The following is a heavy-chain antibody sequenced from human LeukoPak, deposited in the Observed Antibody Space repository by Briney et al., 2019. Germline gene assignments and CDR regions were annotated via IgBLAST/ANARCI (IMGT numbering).Heavy chain of an antibody. V-gene: IGHV1-2*02. CDR2: INPNSGGT. Sequence: ASVKVSCKASGYTFTGYYMHWVRQAPGQGLEWMGWINPNSGGTNYAQKFQGRVTMTRDTSISTAYMEVSRLRSDDTAVYYCARTPGRGTNFDYWGQGTLVTVSS. J-gene: IGHJ4*02. CDR1: GYTFTGYY. CDR3: ARTPGRGTNFDY. D-gene: IGHD3-16*01.